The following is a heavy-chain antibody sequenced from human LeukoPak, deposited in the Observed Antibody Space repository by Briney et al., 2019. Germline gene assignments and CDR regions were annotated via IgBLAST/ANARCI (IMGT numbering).Heavy chain of an antibody. J-gene: IGHJ5*02. CDR3: AREWVVPAATQYNWFDP. CDR2: IYYSGCT. CDR1: GGSISSYY. D-gene: IGHD2-2*01. Sequence: PSETLSLTCTVSGGSISSYYWSWIRQPPGKGLEWIGYIYYSGCTNYNPSLKSRVTMSVDTSKNQFSLKLSSVTAADTAVYYCAREWVVPAATQYNWFDPWGQGTLVTVSS. V-gene: IGHV4-59*12.